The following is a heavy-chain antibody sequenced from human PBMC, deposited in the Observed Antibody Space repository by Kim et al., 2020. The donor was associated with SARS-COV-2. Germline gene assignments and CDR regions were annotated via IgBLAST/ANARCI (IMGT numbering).Heavy chain of an antibody. V-gene: IGHV4-61*02. CDR1: GGSISSGSYY. CDR3: ARESSSGWFGGGFDY. J-gene: IGHJ4*02. D-gene: IGHD6-19*01. CDR2: IYTSGST. Sequence: SETLSLTCTVSGGSISSGSYYWSWIRQPAGKGLEWIGRIYTSGSTNYNPSLKSRVTISVDTSKNQFSLKLSSVTAADTAVYYCARESSSGWFGGGFDYWGQGTLVTVSS.